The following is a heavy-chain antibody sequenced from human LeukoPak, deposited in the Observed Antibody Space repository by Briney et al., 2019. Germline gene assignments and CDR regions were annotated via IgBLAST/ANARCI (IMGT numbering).Heavy chain of an antibody. CDR3: ARRGAECSSTSCYTTYYYYYGMDV. Sequence: PGGSLRLSCAASGFTFSSYAMHWVRQAPGKGLEWVAVISYDGSNKYYADSVKGRFTISRDNSKNTLYLQMNSLRAEDTAVYYCARRGAECSSTSCYTTYYYYYGMDVWGQGTTVTVSS. D-gene: IGHD2-2*02. V-gene: IGHV3-30-3*01. CDR1: GFTFSSYA. CDR2: ISYDGSNK. J-gene: IGHJ6*02.